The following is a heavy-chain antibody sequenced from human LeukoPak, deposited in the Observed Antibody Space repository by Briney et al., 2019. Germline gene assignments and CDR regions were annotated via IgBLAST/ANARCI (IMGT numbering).Heavy chain of an antibody. D-gene: IGHD2-2*01. V-gene: IGHV4-39*01. CDR2: IYHSGST. CDR3: ARHGGYCSSTSCFEYFQY. Sequence: SETLSLTCTVSGGSISSSSNYWGWIRQPPGKGLGWIGSIYHSGSTYYNPSLKIRVTISVDTSKNQFSLKLNSVTAADTAVYYCARHGGYCSSTSCFEYFQYWGQGTLVTVPS. CDR1: GGSISSSSNY. J-gene: IGHJ1*01.